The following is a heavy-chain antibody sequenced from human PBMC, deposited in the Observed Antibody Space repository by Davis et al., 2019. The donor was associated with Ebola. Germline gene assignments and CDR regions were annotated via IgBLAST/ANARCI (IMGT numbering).Heavy chain of an antibody. J-gene: IGHJ4*02. D-gene: IGHD4-23*01. V-gene: IGHV1-3*01. CDR1: GYTFTSYA. Sequence: AASVKVSCKASGYTFTSYAMHWVRQAPGQRLEWMGWINAGNGNTKYSQKFQGRVTITADKSTSTAYMELSSLRSEDTAVYYCAGGMTTVVTLFDYWGQGTLVTVSS. CDR3: AGGMTTVVTLFDY. CDR2: INAGNGNT.